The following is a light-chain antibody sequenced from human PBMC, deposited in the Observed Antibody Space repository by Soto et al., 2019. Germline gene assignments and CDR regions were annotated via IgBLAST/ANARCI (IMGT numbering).Light chain of an antibody. CDR3: QQRSNWPIT. J-gene: IGKJ3*01. V-gene: IGKV3-11*01. Sequence: EIVLTQSPATLSLSPGERATRSCRASQSVSSYLAWYQQKPGQAPRLLIYDASNRATAIPARFSGSGSGTDFTLTISSLEPEDFAVYYCQQRSNWPITFGPGTKVEIK. CDR1: QSVSSY. CDR2: DAS.